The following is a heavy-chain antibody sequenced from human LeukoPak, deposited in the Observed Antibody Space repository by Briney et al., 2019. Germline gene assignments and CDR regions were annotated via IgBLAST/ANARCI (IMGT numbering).Heavy chain of an antibody. V-gene: IGHV4-38-2*01. CDR1: GYSISSGNY. D-gene: IGHD6-19*01. Sequence: SETLSLTCSVSGYSISSGNYWGWIRQPPGKGLEWIGSLYYSGNTYYNPSLKSRVTISVDTSKNQFSLKLSSVTAADTAVYYCARNIAVAGRGDYMDVWGKGTTVTISS. CDR3: ARNIAVAGRGDYMDV. CDR2: LYYSGNT. J-gene: IGHJ6*03.